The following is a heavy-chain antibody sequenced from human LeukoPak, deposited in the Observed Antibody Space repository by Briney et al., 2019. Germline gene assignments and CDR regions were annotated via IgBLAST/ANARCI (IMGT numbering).Heavy chain of an antibody. D-gene: IGHD6-19*01. CDR3: AKAIRSGWVDY. J-gene: IGHJ4*02. CDR1: GFTFDDYA. V-gene: IGHV3-43*02. CDR2: ISGDGGST. Sequence: PGGSLRLSCAASGFTFDDYAMHWVRQAPGKGLEWVSLISGDGGSTYYADSVKGRFTISRDNSKNTLYLQMNSLRAEDTAVYYCAKAIRSGWVDYWGQGTLVTVSS.